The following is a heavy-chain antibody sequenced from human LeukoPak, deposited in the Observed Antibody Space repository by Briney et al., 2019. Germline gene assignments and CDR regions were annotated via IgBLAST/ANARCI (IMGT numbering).Heavy chain of an antibody. Sequence: SETLSFTCTVSGGSRSTTYWSWLRQPPGMGLEWVGYISNGGSTNYNPSLRSRVTISIDTSKNQFSLNLNSVTAADTAIYYCATVSTRGSPGYHYFFDSWGQGTLVTVSS. V-gene: IGHV4-59*01. CDR2: ISNGGST. CDR3: ATVSTRGSPGYHYFFDS. CDR1: GGSRSTTY. J-gene: IGHJ4*02. D-gene: IGHD3-22*01.